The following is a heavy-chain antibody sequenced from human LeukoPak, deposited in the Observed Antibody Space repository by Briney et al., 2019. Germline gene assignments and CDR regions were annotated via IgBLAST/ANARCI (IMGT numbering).Heavy chain of an antibody. CDR3: AKWSLRLWLVRRGGFDY. CDR2: ISGSGGST. D-gene: IGHD6-19*01. CDR1: GFTFSSYA. V-gene: IGHV3-23*01. Sequence: GGSLRLSCAASGFTFSSYAMSWVRQAPGKGLEWVSAISGSGGSTYYADSVKGRFTISRDNSKNTLYLQMNSLRAEDTAVYYCAKWSLRLWLVRRGGFDYWGQGTLVTVSS. J-gene: IGHJ4*02.